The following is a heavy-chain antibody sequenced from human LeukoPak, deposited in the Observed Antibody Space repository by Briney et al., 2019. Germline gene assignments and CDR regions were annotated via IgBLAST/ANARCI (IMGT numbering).Heavy chain of an antibody. V-gene: IGHV3-13*04. CDR2: INTAGYK. CDR3: ARKNHDYGGAFDI. J-gene: IGHJ3*02. D-gene: IGHD4-23*01. Sequence: GGSLRLSCAASGFTFSSHDMHWVRQPTGQGLEGVSAINTAGYKYYVVSVRGRFTISRDDVKSSLYLDMNSLRAGDTAVYYCARKNHDYGGAFDIWGPGTMVTVSS. CDR1: GFTFSSHD.